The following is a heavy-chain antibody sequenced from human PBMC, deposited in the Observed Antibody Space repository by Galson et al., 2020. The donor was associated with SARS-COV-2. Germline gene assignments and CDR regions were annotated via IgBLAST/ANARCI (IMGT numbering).Heavy chain of an antibody. CDR1: GLTFSKYT. Sequence: GGSLRLSCAAPGLTFSKYTMNWVRQAPGKGPEWLSSMSRSRSQIYYAASVRRRFTISRDDASNSLFLQMNSLRAEDTAVYYCARAVGTSVVYYWYFDLWGRGTLVTVSS. V-gene: IGHV3-21*01. D-gene: IGHD1-26*01. CDR2: MSRSRSQI. J-gene: IGHJ2*01. CDR3: ARAVGTSVVYYWYFDL.